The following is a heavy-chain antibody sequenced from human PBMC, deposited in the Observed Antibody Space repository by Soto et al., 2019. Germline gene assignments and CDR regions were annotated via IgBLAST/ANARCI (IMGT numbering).Heavy chain of an antibody. V-gene: IGHV5-51*01. CDR2: IYPGDSDT. CDR3: ARAHYILTGYYTDYYYYGMDV. Sequence: GESLKISCKGSGYSFTRYWIGWVRPMPGKGLEGMGIIYPGDSDTRYSPSFQGQVTISADKSISTAYLQWSSLKASDTAMYYCARAHYILTGYYTDYYYYGMDVWGQGTTVTVSS. D-gene: IGHD3-9*01. CDR1: GYSFTRYW. J-gene: IGHJ6*02.